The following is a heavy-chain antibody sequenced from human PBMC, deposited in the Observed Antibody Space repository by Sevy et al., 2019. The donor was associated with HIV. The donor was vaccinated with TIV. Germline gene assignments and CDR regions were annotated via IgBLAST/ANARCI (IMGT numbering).Heavy chain of an antibody. CDR3: ASDGSGVVAATEYYYYYYGMDV. CDR2: ISSSSSTI. D-gene: IGHD2-15*01. J-gene: IGHJ6*02. Sequence: GGSLRLSCAASGFTFSSYSMNWVRQAPGKGLEWVSYISSSSSTIYYADSAKGGCTISRDNAKNSLYLQMKSLRDKDTAVDYCASDGSGVVAATEYYYYYYGMDVWGQGTTVTVSS. V-gene: IGHV3-48*02. CDR1: GFTFSSYS.